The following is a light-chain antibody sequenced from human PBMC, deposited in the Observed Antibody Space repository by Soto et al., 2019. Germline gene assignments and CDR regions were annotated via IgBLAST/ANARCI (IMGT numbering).Light chain of an antibody. CDR3: CSYADTYTFVV. CDR1: SSDVSAYDY. J-gene: IGLJ2*01. CDR2: DLN. V-gene: IGLV2-11*01. Sequence: QSALTQPRSVSGSPGQSVTISCTGTSSDVSAYDYVSWYQHHPGRPPKLIIYDLNKRPSGVPDRFSGSKSGNTASLTISGLQAEDEAAYYFCSYADTYTFVVFGGGTKLTVL.